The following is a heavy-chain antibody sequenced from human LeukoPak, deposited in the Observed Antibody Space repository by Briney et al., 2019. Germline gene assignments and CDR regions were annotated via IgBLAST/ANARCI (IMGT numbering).Heavy chain of an antibody. D-gene: IGHD6-6*01. CDR3: ARSPTSISNPYYFDY. J-gene: IGHJ4*02. CDR1: GYSFTNYW. V-gene: IGHV5-51*01. CDR2: IYPGDSDT. Sequence: GESLKISCKGSGYSFTNYWIGWGRQMPGKGLEWMGIIYPGDSDTRYSPSFQGQVTISADKSIRTAYLQWNNLKPSDTAMYYCARSPTSISNPYYFDYWGQGTLVTVSS.